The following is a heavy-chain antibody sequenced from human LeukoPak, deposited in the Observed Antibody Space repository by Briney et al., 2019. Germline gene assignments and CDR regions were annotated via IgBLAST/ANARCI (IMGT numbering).Heavy chain of an antibody. CDR3: ARTRYYYGSGSYLPPDY. V-gene: IGHV1-18*01. Sequence: ASVKVSCKASRYTFTSYGISWVRQAPGQGLEWMGWISAYNGNTNYAQKLQGRVTMTTDTSTSTAYMELRSLRSDDTAAYYCARTRYYYGSGSYLPPDYWGQGTLVTVST. D-gene: IGHD3-10*01. J-gene: IGHJ4*02. CDR2: ISAYNGNT. CDR1: RYTFTSYG.